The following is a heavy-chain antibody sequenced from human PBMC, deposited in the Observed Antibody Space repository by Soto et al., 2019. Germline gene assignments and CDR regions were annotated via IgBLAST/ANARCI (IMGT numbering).Heavy chain of an antibody. J-gene: IGHJ6*02. CDR1: GYTFTSYG. Sequence: ASVKVSCKASGYTFTSYGISWVRQAPGQGLEWMGWISAYNGNTNYAQKLQGRVTMTTDTSTSTAYMELRSLRSDDTAVYYCAYFDRNTGDGSTGYYGMHVWGQGTTVTVSS. CDR3: AYFDRNTGDGSTGYYGMHV. D-gene: IGHD3-10*02. V-gene: IGHV1-18*01. CDR2: ISAYNGNT.